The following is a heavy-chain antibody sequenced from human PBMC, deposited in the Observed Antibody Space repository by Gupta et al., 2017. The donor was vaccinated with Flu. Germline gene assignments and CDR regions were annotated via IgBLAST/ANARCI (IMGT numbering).Heavy chain of an antibody. Sequence: QVQLQESGPGLVKPSQTLSLTCTVSGGSISSGGYYWSWIRQPPGKGLEWIGYIYYSGSTYYNPSLKSRVTISVDTSKNQFSLKLSSVTAADTAVYYCALSTPDYYGSGSYLGKDYFDYWGQGTLVTVSS. V-gene: IGHV4-31*03. D-gene: IGHD3-10*01. CDR1: GGSISSGGYY. CDR3: ALSTPDYYGSGSYLGKDYFDY. J-gene: IGHJ4*02. CDR2: IYYSGST.